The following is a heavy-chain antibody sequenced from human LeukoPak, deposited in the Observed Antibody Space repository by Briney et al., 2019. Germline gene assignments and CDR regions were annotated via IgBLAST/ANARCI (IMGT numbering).Heavy chain of an antibody. CDR3: AKVETSGGANCYALDY. CDR1: GFTFSSYS. V-gene: IGHV3-21*04. Sequence: GGSLGLSCAASGFTFSSYSMNWVRQAPGKGLEWVSSISSSSSYIYYADSVKGRFTISRDDSQNTLYLQMNSLSAKDTAVYYCAKVETSGGANCYALDYWGQGTLVTVSS. J-gene: IGHJ4*02. D-gene: IGHD2-2*01. CDR2: ISSSSSYI.